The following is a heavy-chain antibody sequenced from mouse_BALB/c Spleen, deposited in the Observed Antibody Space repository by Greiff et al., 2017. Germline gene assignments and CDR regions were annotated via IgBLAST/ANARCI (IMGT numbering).Heavy chain of an antibody. V-gene: IGHV5-6-5*01. CDR1: GFTFSSYA. D-gene: IGHD2-14*01. CDR2: ISSGGST. J-gene: IGHJ3*01. Sequence: DVMLVESGGGLVKPGGSLKLPCAASGFTFSSYAMSWVRQTPEKRLEWVASISSGGSTYYPDSVKGRFTISRDNARNILYLQMSSLRSEDTAMYYCARADRYETFAYWGQGTLVTVSA. CDR3: ARADRYETFAY.